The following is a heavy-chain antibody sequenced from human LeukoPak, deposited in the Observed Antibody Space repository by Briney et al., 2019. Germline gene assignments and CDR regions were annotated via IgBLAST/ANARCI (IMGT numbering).Heavy chain of an antibody. CDR3: AREEHDILTGYTSYYYMDV. CDR2: INPNSGGT. D-gene: IGHD3-9*01. CDR1: GYTFTSYG. Sequence: GASVKVSCKASGYTFTSYGISWVRQAPGQGLEWMGWINPNSGGTNYAQKFQGRVTMTRDTSNSTAYMELSRLRSDDTAVYYCAREEHDILTGYTSYYYMDVWGKGTTVTVSS. V-gene: IGHV1-2*02. J-gene: IGHJ6*03.